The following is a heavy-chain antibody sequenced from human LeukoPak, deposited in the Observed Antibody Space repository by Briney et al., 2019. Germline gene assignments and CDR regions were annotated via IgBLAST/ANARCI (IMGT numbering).Heavy chain of an antibody. CDR1: GFTFSSYW. D-gene: IGHD3-22*01. V-gene: IGHV3-7*03. CDR3: ARDRRDTYYYDSSGYFHGMDV. Sequence: GGSLRLSCAASGFTFSSYWMSWVRQAPGKGLEWVANIKQDGSEKYYVDSVKGRFTISRDNAKNSLYLQMNSLRAEDTAVYYCARDRRDTYYYDSSGYFHGMDVWGQGTTVTVSS. CDR2: IKQDGSEK. J-gene: IGHJ6*02.